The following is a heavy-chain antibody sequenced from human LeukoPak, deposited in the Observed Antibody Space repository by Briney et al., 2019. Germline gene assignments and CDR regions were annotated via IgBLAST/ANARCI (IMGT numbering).Heavy chain of an antibody. CDR1: GGSISSYY. J-gene: IGHJ4*02. Sequence: SETLSLTCTVSGGSISSYYWSWIRQPAGKGLEWIGRIYHSGDTYYNPSLKSRVTISVDTSKNQFSLKLDSVTAADTAVYYCAKGTSSGWYYFDYWGQGTLVTVSS. CDR3: AKGTSSGWYYFDY. D-gene: IGHD6-19*01. V-gene: IGHV4-59*05. CDR2: IYHSGDT.